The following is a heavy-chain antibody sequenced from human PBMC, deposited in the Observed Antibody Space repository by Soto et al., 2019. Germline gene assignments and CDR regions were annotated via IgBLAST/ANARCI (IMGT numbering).Heavy chain of an antibody. Sequence: PGGSLRLSCAASGFTFDDYAMDWVRQAPGKGLEWVSGISWNSGSIGYADSVKGRFTISRDNAKNSLYLQMNSLRAEDTALYYCAKDISSSSSRYFDYWGQGTLVTVSS. CDR2: ISWNSGSI. CDR1: GFTFDDYA. CDR3: AKDISSSSSRYFDY. V-gene: IGHV3-9*01. D-gene: IGHD6-6*01. J-gene: IGHJ4*02.